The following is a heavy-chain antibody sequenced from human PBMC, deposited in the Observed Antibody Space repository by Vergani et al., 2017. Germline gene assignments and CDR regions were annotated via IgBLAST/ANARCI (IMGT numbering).Heavy chain of an antibody. CDR1: GFTFSSYS. CDR3: ARDMAPNWGDEDAFDI. V-gene: IGHV3-21*01. D-gene: IGHD7-27*01. CDR2: ISSSSSYI. Sequence: EVQLVESGGGLVKPGGSLRLSCAASGFTFSSYSMNWVRQAPGKGLEWVSSISSSSSYIYYADSVKGRFTISRDNAKISLYLQMNSLRAEDTAVYYCARDMAPNWGDEDAFDIWGQGTMVTVSS. J-gene: IGHJ3*02.